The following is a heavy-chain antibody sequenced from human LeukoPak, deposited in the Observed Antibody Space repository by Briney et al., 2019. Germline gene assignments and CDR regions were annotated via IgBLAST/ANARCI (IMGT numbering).Heavy chain of an antibody. J-gene: IGHJ4*02. CDR2: IYSTGST. Sequence: SETVSLTCSVSSGSIRSYYWNWIRQPAGQGLEWTGRIYSTGSTNYNSSLKSRVTMSIDTSKKQFSLKVNSVTAADTAVYYCARDKGGSSSLDYWGQGTLVTVSS. CDR3: ARDKGGSSSLDY. V-gene: IGHV4-4*07. CDR1: SGSIRSYY. D-gene: IGHD6-13*01.